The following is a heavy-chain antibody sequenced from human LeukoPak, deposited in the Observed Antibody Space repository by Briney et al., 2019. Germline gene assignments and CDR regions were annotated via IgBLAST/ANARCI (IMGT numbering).Heavy chain of an antibody. CDR3: ARRSDIVVVPAATHFDY. V-gene: IGHV4-34*01. J-gene: IGHJ4*02. D-gene: IGHD2-2*01. CDR2: INHSGST. Sequence: PSETLSLTCAVYGGSFSGYYWSWIRQPPGKGLEWIGEINHSGSTNYNPSLKSRVTISVDTSKNQFSLKLSSVTAADTAVYYCARRSDIVVVPAATHFDYWGQGTLVTVSS. CDR1: GGSFSGYY.